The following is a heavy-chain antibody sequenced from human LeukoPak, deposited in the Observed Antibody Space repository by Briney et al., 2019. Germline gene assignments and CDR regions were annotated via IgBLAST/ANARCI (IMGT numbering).Heavy chain of an antibody. J-gene: IGHJ4*02. V-gene: IGHV3-23*01. Sequence: GGSLRLSCAASGFTFSSYAMSWVRQAPGKGLERVSAISGSGGSTYYADSVKGRFTISRDNSKNTLYLQMNSLRAEDTAVYYCARATYDSSGYYRYYFDYWGQGTLVTVSS. CDR2: ISGSGGST. CDR1: GFTFSSYA. D-gene: IGHD3-22*01. CDR3: ARATYDSSGYYRYYFDY.